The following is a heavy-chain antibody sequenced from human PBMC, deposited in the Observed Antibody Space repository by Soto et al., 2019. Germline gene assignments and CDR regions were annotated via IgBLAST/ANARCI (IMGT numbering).Heavy chain of an antibody. CDR2: FYSSGST. V-gene: IGHV4-4*07. J-gene: IGHJ4*02. CDR3: AREDYYDSSGFDY. Sequence: SETLSLTCTVSGASIRSYNWSWIRQPAEKGLEWIGHFYSSGSTNYNPSLKSRVTMSVDTSKNQFSLKLSSVTAADTAVYYCAREDYYDSSGFDYWGQGTLVTVSS. D-gene: IGHD3-22*01. CDR1: GASIRSYN.